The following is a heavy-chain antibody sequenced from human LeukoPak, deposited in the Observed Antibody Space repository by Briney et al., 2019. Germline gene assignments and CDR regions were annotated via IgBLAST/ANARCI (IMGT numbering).Heavy chain of an antibody. CDR2: INPNSGGT. CDR1: GYTFTSYA. J-gene: IGHJ4*02. Sequence: ASVKVSCKASGYTFTSYAMSWVRQAPGQGLQWMGRINPNSGGTNYAQKFQGRVTMTRDTSISTAYMELSRLRSDDTAVYYCARSPYYYDSSGYRTSSPDYWGQGTLVTVSS. D-gene: IGHD3-22*01. CDR3: ARSPYYYDSSGYRTSSPDY. V-gene: IGHV1-2*06.